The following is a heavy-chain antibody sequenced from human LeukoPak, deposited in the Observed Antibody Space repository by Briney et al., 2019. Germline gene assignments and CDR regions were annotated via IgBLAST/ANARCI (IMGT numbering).Heavy chain of an antibody. V-gene: IGHV4-59*08. CDR1: GGSIGIYY. CDR2: IYNSGGT. J-gene: IGHJ5*02. CDR3: ARQHYCSTTSCVASGFDP. D-gene: IGHD2-2*01. Sequence: PSETLSLTCTVSGGSIGIYYWNWIRQPPGKGLEWIGYIYNSGGTVYNPSLKSRVTRSVDKSKTQVSLKLSSVTAADTAVYYCARQHYCSTTSCVASGFDPWGQGTLVTVSS.